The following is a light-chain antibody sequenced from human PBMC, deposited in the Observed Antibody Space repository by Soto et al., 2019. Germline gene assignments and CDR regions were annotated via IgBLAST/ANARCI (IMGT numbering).Light chain of an antibody. J-gene: IGLJ2*01. Sequence: QSVLTQPPSVSAAPGQKVTISCSGSSSNIGYNYVSWYQQLPGTAPKLLIYENNKRPSGIPDRFSGSKSGTSATLGVTGLQTGDEADYYCGTWDSSLSGVVFGGGTKVTVL. CDR2: ENN. CDR3: GTWDSSLSGVV. CDR1: SSNIGYNY. V-gene: IGLV1-51*02.